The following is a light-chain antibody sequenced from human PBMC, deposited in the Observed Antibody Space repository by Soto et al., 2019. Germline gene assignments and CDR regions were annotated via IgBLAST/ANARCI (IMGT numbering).Light chain of an antibody. Sequence: DIQMTQSPSTLSASVGDRVTITCRASQSSNSWLAWYQQKPGKAPKLLIYDASSLASGVPSRFSGRGSETEFTLTISSLQPDDFATYYCQQYTSYSPATFGQGTKVDIK. CDR1: QSSNSW. CDR2: DAS. CDR3: QQYTSYSPAT. V-gene: IGKV1-5*01. J-gene: IGKJ1*01.